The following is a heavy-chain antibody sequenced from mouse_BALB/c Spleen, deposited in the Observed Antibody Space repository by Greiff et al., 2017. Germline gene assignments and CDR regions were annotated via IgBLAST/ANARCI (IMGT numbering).Heavy chain of an antibody. CDR1: GFSLTSYG. V-gene: IGHV2-9*02. J-gene: IGHJ3*01. Sequence: VQLQQSGPGLVAPSQSLSITCTVSGFSLTSYGVHWVRQPPGKGLEWLGVIWAGGSTNYNSALMSRLSISKDNSKSQVFLKMNSLQTDDTAMYYCARSSVLLRFAYWGQGTLVTVSA. CDR3: ARSSVLLRFAY. D-gene: IGHD1-1*01. CDR2: IWAGGST.